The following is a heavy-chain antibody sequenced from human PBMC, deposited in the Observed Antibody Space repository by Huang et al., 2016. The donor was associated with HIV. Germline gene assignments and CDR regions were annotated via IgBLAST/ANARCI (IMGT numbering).Heavy chain of an antibody. Sequence: EVQLMESGGGLVQPGGSLRLSCAASGFTLSTYNMNWVRQAPVKGLDGVSYITSSSDYIYYSESVKGRFTISRDNAKHALYLQMNSLRAEDTAVYYCARFGSYYYGSGSYLDAFDIWGQGTMVTVSS. D-gene: IGHD3-10*01. V-gene: IGHV3-48*01. CDR2: ITSSSDYI. CDR1: GFTLSTYN. J-gene: IGHJ3*02. CDR3: ARFGSYYYGSGSYLDAFDI.